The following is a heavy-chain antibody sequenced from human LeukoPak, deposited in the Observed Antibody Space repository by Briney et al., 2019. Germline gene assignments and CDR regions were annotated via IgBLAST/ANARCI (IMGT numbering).Heavy chain of an antibody. J-gene: IGHJ4*02. Sequence: PGGSLRLSCAASGFTFNNYAMNWVRQAPGKGLEWVSSISGGGETTYYAGSAKGRFTISRDNSQNTLYLQMNSLRAEDTAVYYCARDYADYVGYFFFDYWGQGTLVTVSS. CDR3: ARDYADYVGYFFFDY. D-gene: IGHD4-17*01. CDR1: GFTFNNYA. V-gene: IGHV3-23*01. CDR2: ISGGGETT.